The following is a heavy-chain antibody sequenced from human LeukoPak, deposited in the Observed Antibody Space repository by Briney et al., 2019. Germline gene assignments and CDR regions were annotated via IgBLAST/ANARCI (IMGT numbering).Heavy chain of an antibody. CDR1: GFTFSSYS. CDR3: ARDLLAVTTGGATY. V-gene: IGHV3-21*01. Sequence: GGSLRFSCAASGFTFSSYSMNWVRQAPGKGLEWVSSISSSSTYIYYADSVKGRFTISRDNAKNSLYLQMNSLRAEDTAVYYCARDLLAVTTGGATYWGQGTLVTVSS. CDR2: ISSSSTYI. D-gene: IGHD4-17*01. J-gene: IGHJ4*02.